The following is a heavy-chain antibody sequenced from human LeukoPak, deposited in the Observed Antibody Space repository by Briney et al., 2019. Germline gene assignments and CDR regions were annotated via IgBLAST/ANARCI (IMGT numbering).Heavy chain of an antibody. V-gene: IGHV3-9*01. CDR3: ARQGQVDSSGHYCLDI. D-gene: IGHD3-22*01. CDR1: GFIFNNYA. J-gene: IGHJ3*02. Sequence: GRSLRLSCAGSGFIFNNYAMHWVRQPPGKGLVWVSGISWNSGTIDYADSVRGRFTISRDNAKNSLYLQMNSLRAEDTAVYYCARQGQVDSSGHYCLDIWGQGTLVTVSS. CDR2: ISWNSGTI.